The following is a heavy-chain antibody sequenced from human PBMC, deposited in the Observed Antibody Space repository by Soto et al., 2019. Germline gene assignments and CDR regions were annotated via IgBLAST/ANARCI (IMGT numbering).Heavy chain of an antibody. D-gene: IGHD3-16*01. Sequence: ESGGGVVQPGRSLRLSCAASGFTFSSYAMHWVRQAPGKGLEWVAVISYDGSNKYYADSVKGRFTISRDNSKNTLYLQMNSLRAEDTAVYYCARDLGPPSSSLGHNWFDPWGQGTLVTVSS. CDR2: ISYDGSNK. V-gene: IGHV3-30-3*01. J-gene: IGHJ5*02. CDR1: GFTFSSYA. CDR3: ARDLGPPSSSLGHNWFDP.